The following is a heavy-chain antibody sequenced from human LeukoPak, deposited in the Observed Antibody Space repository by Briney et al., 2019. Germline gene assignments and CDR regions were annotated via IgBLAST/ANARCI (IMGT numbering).Heavy chain of an antibody. J-gene: IGHJ4*02. CDR1: GFIFSGYS. D-gene: IGHD2-15*01. CDR2: ISSSSTTK. CDR3: ARSGICSGGSCDSDY. Sequence: PGGSLRLSCAASGFIFSGYSMNWVRQAAGKGLEWVSYISSSSTTKHYADSVKGRFTISRDSAKNSLYLQMNSLRAEDTAVYYCARSGICSGGSCDSDYWGQGTLVTVSS. V-gene: IGHV3-48*01.